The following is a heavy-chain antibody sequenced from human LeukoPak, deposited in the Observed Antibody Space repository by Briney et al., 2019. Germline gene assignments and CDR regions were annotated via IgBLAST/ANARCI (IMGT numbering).Heavy chain of an antibody. V-gene: IGHV3-33*01. CDR1: GFTFSSYG. Sequence: PGGSLRLSCAASGFTFSSYGMHWVRQAPGKGREWVAVIWYDGTNTYYADSVKGRFTISRDNSKNTLYLQMNSLRAEDTAVYYCARDLCSGGSCYPDAFDIWGQGTMVTVSS. D-gene: IGHD2-15*01. CDR2: IWYDGTNT. CDR3: ARDLCSGGSCYPDAFDI. J-gene: IGHJ3*02.